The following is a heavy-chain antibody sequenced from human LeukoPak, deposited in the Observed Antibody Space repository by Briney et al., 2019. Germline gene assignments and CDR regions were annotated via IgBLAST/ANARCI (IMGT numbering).Heavy chain of an antibody. J-gene: IGHJ4*02. CDR1: GGSISSSSYY. Sequence: SETLSLTCTVSGGSISSSSYYWGSIRQPPGKGLEWIGSISYSGSTYYNPSLKSRVTISVDTSKNQFSLKLSSVTAADTAVYYCASGYYDFWSGYSGNFDYWGQGTLVTVSS. CDR2: ISYSGST. V-gene: IGHV4-39*07. D-gene: IGHD3-3*01. CDR3: ASGYYDFWSGYSGNFDY.